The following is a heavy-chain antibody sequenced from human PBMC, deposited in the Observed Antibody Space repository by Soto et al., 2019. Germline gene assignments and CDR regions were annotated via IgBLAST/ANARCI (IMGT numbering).Heavy chain of an antibody. D-gene: IGHD3-10*01. V-gene: IGHV3-66*01. J-gene: IGHJ5*02. CDR2: IYAGGSR. Sequence: PGGSLRLSCAASGFTVGINYMTWVRQAPGKGLEWVSVIYAGGSRYYADSVKGRFTISRDISKNTQYLQMDSLRAEDTAVYYCARVPFGGNWFDPWGHGT. CDR3: ARVPFGGNWFDP. CDR1: GFTVGINY.